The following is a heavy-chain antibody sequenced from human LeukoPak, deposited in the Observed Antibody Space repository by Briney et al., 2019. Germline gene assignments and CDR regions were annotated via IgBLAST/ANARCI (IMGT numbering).Heavy chain of an antibody. V-gene: IGHV3-30-3*01. Sequence: PGGSLRLSCAASGFTFSSYAMHWVRQAPGKGLEWVAVISYDGSNKYYADSVKGRFTISRDNSKNTLYLQMNSLRAEDTAVYYCARPITMIAKIGAFDIWGQGTMVTVSS. J-gene: IGHJ3*02. CDR1: GFTFSSYA. CDR3: ARPITMIAKIGAFDI. D-gene: IGHD3-22*01. CDR2: ISYDGSNK.